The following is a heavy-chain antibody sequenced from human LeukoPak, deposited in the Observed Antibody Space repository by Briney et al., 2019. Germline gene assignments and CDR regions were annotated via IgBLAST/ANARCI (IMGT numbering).Heavy chain of an antibody. Sequence: GESLKISCKASGYTFTNYWIGWVRQMPGKGLEWMGIIFPGDSDTKYSPSFQGQVTISADKSISTAYLQWSSLKASDTAIYYCARQAEDIVVVPAVRPDYYYGMDVWGQGSTVTVSS. D-gene: IGHD2-2*01. CDR1: GYTFTNYW. V-gene: IGHV5-51*01. CDR2: IFPGDSDT. CDR3: ARQAEDIVVVPAVRPDYYYGMDV. J-gene: IGHJ6*02.